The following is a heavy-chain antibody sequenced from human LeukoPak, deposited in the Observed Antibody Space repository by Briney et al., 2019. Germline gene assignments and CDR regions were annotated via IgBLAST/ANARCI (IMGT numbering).Heavy chain of an antibody. CDR2: INPNSGGT. J-gene: IGHJ6*03. Sequence: ASVKVSCKASGYTFTGYYMHWVRQAPGQGLEWMGWINPNSGGTNYAQKFQGRVTIIRDTSISKAYMELSRLRSDDTAVYYCAIGQPSERRGAHCSGGSCYSIADHYCYYMHVRGKGTTVTVSS. CDR1: GYTFTGYY. CDR3: AIGQPSERRGAHCSGGSCYSIADHYCYYMHV. V-gene: IGHV1-2*02. D-gene: IGHD2-15*01.